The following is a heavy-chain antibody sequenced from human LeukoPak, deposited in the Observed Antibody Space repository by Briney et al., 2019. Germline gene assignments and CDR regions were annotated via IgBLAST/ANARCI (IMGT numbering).Heavy chain of an antibody. CDR3: ARQHYYDSSGYYPDAFDI. V-gene: IGHV5-51*01. CDR2: IYPGDSDT. CDR1: GYSFTSYW. J-gene: IGHJ3*02. D-gene: IGHD3-22*01. Sequence: LGESLKISCKGSGYSFTSYWIGWVRQMPGKGLEWMGIIYPGDSDTRYSPSFQGQVTISADKSISTAYLQWSSLKASDTAMYYCARQHYYDSSGYYPDAFDIWGQGTMVTVSS.